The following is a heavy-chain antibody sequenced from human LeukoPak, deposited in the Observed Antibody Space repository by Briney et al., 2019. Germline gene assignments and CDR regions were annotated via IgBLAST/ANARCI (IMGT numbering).Heavy chain of an antibody. V-gene: IGHV1-2*02. CDR1: GYTFTGYY. D-gene: IGHD3-16*01. CDR3: ARVPPLRGEDAFDI. Sequence: ASVKVSCMASGYTFTGYYMQWVRQAPGQGLEWMGWINPNSGGTNYAQKFQGRVTMTRDTSISTAYMELSRLRSDDTAVYYCARVPPLRGEDAFDIWGQGTMVTVSS. CDR2: INPNSGGT. J-gene: IGHJ3*02.